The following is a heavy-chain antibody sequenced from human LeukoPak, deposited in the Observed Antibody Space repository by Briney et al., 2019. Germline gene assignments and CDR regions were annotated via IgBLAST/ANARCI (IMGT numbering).Heavy chain of an antibody. CDR2: IYTSGST. D-gene: IGHD4-17*01. CDR1: GGSISSYY. Sequence: PSETLSLTCTGSGGSISSYYWSWIRQPAGKGLEWIGRIYTSGSTNYSPSLKSRVTMSVDTSKNQFSLNLTSVTAADTAVYYCAREGATTRPLDYWGQGTLVTVSS. J-gene: IGHJ4*02. CDR3: AREGATTRPLDY. V-gene: IGHV4-4*07.